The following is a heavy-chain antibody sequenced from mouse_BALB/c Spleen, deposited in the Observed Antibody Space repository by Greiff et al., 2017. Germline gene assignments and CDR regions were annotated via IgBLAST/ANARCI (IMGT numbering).Heavy chain of an antibody. CDR1: GFTFSDYY. Sequence: EVQLVESGGGLVKPGGSLKLSCAASGFTFSDYYMYWVRQTPEKRLEWVATISDGGSYTYYPDSVKGRFTISRDNAKNNLYLQMSSLKSEDTAMYDGARDRGSSSHWLAYWGQGTLVTVSA. J-gene: IGHJ3*01. D-gene: IGHD1-1*01. V-gene: IGHV5-4*02. CDR3: ARDRGSSSHWLAY. CDR2: ISDGGSYT.